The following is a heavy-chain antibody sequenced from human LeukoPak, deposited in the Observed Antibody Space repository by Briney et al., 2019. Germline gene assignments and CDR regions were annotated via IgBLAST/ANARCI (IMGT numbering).Heavy chain of an antibody. D-gene: IGHD5-18*01. V-gene: IGHV4-39*07. J-gene: IGHJ4*02. CDR2: IYYSGST. Sequence: SETLSLTCTVSGGSISSSSYYWGWIRQPPGKGLEWIGSIYYSGSTYYNPSLKSRVTISVDTSKNQFSLKPSSVTAADTAVYYCARRLVDTAMAGVFDYWGQGTLVTVSS. CDR1: GGSISSSSYY. CDR3: ARRLVDTAMAGVFDY.